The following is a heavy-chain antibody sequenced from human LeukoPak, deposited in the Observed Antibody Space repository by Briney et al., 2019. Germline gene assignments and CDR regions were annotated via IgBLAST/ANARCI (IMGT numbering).Heavy chain of an antibody. CDR1: GYSISSGYY. V-gene: IGHV4-38-2*01. CDR2: IYHSGST. J-gene: IGHJ4*02. Sequence: PSETLSLTCAVSGYSISSGYYWGWIRQPPGKGLEWIGSIYHSGSTYYNPSLKSRVTISVDTSKNQFSLKLSSVTAADTAVYYCARHTDSGATTSHFDYWGQGTLVTVSS. CDR3: ARHTDSGATTSHFDY. D-gene: IGHD1-26*01.